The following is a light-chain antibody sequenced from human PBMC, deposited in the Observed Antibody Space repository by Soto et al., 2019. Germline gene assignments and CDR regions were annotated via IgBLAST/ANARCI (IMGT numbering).Light chain of an antibody. CDR3: QQTYTPQT. V-gene: IGKV1-39*01. J-gene: IGKJ1*01. Sequence: DIQMTQSPSSLSASVGDRVTITCRASQGISNYLAWYQQKPGEVPKLLIYAASSLQTGVPARFSGSGSGTDFTLTINSLRPEDFATYYCQQTYTPQTFGQGTKVDIK. CDR1: QGISNY. CDR2: AAS.